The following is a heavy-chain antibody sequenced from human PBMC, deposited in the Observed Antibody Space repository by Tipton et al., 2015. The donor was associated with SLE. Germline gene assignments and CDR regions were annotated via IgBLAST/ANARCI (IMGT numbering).Heavy chain of an antibody. CDR2: IYYSGST. J-gene: IGHJ4*02. CDR1: GGSISSYY. Sequence: TLSLTCTVSGGSISSYYWSWIRQPPGKGLEWIGYIYYSGSTNYNPSLKSRVSISVDTSKNQFSLKLSSVTAADTAVYYCARGQRGELDYWGQGTLVTVSS. D-gene: IGHD3-16*01. CDR3: ARGQRGELDY. V-gene: IGHV4-59*01.